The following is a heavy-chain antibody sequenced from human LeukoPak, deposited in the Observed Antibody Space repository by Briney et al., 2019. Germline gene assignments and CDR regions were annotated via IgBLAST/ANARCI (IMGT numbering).Heavy chain of an antibody. J-gene: IGHJ3*02. V-gene: IGHV3-21*04. CDR1: GFTFSSYF. D-gene: IGHD6-19*01. Sequence: GGSLRLSCAASGFTFSSYFMNWVRQAPGKGLEWVSAISSTSSYIYYADSVKGRFTISRDNAKNSLYLQMNSLRAEDTAVYYCATFNSSGWYLGGAFDIWGQGTMVTVSS. CDR3: ATFNSSGWYLGGAFDI. CDR2: ISSTSSYI.